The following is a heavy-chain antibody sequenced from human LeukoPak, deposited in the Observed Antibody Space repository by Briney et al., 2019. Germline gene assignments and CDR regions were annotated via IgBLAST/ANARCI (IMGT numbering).Heavy chain of an antibody. CDR3: AKDYGGNHWFDY. CDR2: ISWDSGAI. D-gene: IGHD4-23*01. V-gene: IGHV3-9*01. J-gene: IGHJ4*02. CDR1: GFTFDGYA. Sequence: PGGSLRLSCAASGFTFDGYAMHWVRQAPGKGVEWVSGISWDSGAIGYADSVKGRFTISRDNAKNSLYLEMDSLRAEDRALYYCAKDYGGNHWFDYWGQGTLVTVSS.